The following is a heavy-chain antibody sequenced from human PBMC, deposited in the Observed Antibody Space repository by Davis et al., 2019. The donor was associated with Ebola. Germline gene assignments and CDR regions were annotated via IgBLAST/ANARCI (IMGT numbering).Heavy chain of an antibody. CDR2: ISSSGGST. CDR1: GFTFSSYA. V-gene: IGHV3-23*01. D-gene: IGHD5-12*01. J-gene: IGHJ4*02. CDR3: AKQRGYGYPAYYFDY. Sequence: PSETLSLTCAASGFTFSSYAMSWVRQAPGKGLEWVSTISSSGGSTYYADSVKGRFTISRDNSKSTLYLQMNSLRAGDTAVYYCAKQRGYGYPAYYFDYWGQGTLVTVSS.